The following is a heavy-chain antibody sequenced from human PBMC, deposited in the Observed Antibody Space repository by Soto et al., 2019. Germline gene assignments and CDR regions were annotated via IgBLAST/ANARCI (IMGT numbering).Heavy chain of an antibody. CDR2: IIPILGIA. CDR3: ARARYCSSTSCYGPPYFDY. V-gene: IGHV1-69*02. J-gene: IGHJ4*02. D-gene: IGHD2-2*01. Sequence: GASVKVSYKASGGTFSSYTISRVQQAPGQVLEWMGRIIPILGIANYAQKFQGRVTITADKSTSTAYMELSSLRSEDTAVYYCARARYCSSTSCYGPPYFDYWGQGTLVTVSS. CDR1: GGTFSSYT.